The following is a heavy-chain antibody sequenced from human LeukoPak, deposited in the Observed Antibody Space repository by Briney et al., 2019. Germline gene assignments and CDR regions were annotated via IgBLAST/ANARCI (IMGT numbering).Heavy chain of an antibody. D-gene: IGHD6-19*01. CDR1: GFTFSSYG. J-gene: IGHJ3*02. V-gene: IGHV3-30*18. CDR2: ILYMRSNK. Sequence: GGSLRLSCAASGFTFSSYGMHWVRQAPGKGLEWVAVILYMRSNKYYADSVKGRFTISRDNSKNTLYLQMNSLRAEDTAVYYCAKGRRHSSGWSPPNDAFDIWGQGTMVTVCS. CDR3: AKGRRHSSGWSPPNDAFDI.